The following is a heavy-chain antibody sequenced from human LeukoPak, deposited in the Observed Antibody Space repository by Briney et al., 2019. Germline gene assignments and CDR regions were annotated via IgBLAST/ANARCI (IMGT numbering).Heavy chain of an antibody. V-gene: IGHV1-2*02. CDR3: ARDFLGYCSSTSCYENDY. CDR1: GYTFTGYY. Sequence: EASVKFSFKASGYTFTGYYMHWVRQAPGQGLEWMGWINPNSGGTNYAQKFQGRVTMTRDASISTAYMELSRLRSDDTAVYYCARDFLGYCSSTSCYENDYWGQGTLVTVSS. D-gene: IGHD2-2*01. CDR2: INPNSGGT. J-gene: IGHJ4*02.